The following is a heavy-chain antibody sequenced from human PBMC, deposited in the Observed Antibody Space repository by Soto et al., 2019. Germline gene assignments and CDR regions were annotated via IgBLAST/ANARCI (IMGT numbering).Heavy chain of an antibody. V-gene: IGHV4-59*01. CDR2: ISYSGST. D-gene: IGHD6-13*01. J-gene: IGHJ6*03. CDR3: ARERSSTRYFGDSNYYYYYMDV. Sequence: SETLSLTCTVSGGSISSFFWSWIRQSPGKGLEWIGYISYSGSTNYNPSLKSRVTMSVDTSKNQFSLKLRSVTAADTAVYYCARERSSTRYFGDSNYYYYYMDVWGKGTTVTVSS. CDR1: GGSISSFF.